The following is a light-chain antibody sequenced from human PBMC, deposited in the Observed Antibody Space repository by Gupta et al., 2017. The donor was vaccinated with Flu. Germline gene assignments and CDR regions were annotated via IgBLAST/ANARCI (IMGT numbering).Light chain of an antibody. CDR3: QQRSNWPST. Sequence: EIVLTQSPATLSLSPGEGATLSCRASQSVSSYLAWYQQKPGQAPRLLIYDASNRATGIPARFSGSGSGTDFTLTISSLEPEDLAIYYCQQRSNWPSTFGQGTKLDIK. CDR1: QSVSSY. J-gene: IGKJ2*01. CDR2: DAS. V-gene: IGKV3-11*01.